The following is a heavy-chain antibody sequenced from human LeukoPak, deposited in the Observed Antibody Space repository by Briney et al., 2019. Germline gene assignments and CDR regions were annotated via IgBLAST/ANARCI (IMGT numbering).Heavy chain of an antibody. CDR3: ARGAGVTGTTDLDY. J-gene: IGHJ4*02. CDR1: GGSISSYY. V-gene: IGHV4-34*01. CDR2: INHSGST. D-gene: IGHD1-20*01. Sequence: PSETLSLTCTVSGGSISSYYWSWIRQPPGKGLEWIGEINHSGSTNYNPSLKSRVTISVDTSKNQFSLRLSSVTAADTAVYYCARGAGVTGTTDLDYWGQGTLVTVSS.